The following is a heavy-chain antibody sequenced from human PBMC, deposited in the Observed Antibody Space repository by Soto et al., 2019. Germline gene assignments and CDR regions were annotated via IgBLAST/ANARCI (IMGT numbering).Heavy chain of an antibody. Sequence: SETLSLTCTVSGGSISSYYWSWIRQPPGKGLEWIGYIYYSGSTNYNPSLKSRVTISVDTSKNQFSLKLSSVTAADTAVYYCARATGGYDFWSGFDYWGQGTLVTVSS. CDR3: ARATGGYDFWSGFDY. CDR1: GGSISSYY. CDR2: IYYSGST. D-gene: IGHD3-3*01. V-gene: IGHV4-59*01. J-gene: IGHJ4*02.